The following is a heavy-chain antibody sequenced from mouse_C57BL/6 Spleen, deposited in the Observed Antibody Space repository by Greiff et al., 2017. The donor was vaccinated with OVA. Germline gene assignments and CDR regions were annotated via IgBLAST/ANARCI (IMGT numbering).Heavy chain of an antibody. CDR2: IHPNSGST. J-gene: IGHJ1*03. CDR1: GYTFTRYW. V-gene: IGHV1-64*01. D-gene: IGHD2-3*01. CDR3: ARGGLYDGYSYWYFDV. Sequence: QVQLQQPGAELVKPGASVKLSCKASGYTFTRYWMHWVKQRPGQGLEWIGMIHPNSGSTNYNEKFKSKATLTVDKSSSTAYMQLSSLTSEDSAVYYCARGGLYDGYSYWYFDVWGTGTTVTVSS.